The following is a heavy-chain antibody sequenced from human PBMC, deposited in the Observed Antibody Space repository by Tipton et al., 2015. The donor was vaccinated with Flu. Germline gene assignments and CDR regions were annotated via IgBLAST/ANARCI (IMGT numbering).Heavy chain of an antibody. CDR2: IYSSDST. V-gene: IGHV3-53*01. CDR1: GFIVSSDY. Sequence: SLRLSCVASGFIVSSDYMSWVRQAPGKGLEWVSVIYSSDSTSYADSVRGRFTLSRDNSRNTLYLQMNDLRVEDTAVYYCAKRYCSSATCYIPDAFHTWGQGTLVTVSS. CDR3: AKRYCSSATCYIPDAFHT. J-gene: IGHJ3*02. D-gene: IGHD2-2*01.